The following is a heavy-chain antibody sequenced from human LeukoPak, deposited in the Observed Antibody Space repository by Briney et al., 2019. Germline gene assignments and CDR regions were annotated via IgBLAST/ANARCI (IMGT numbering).Heavy chain of an antibody. J-gene: IGHJ4*02. V-gene: IGHV4-38-2*02. CDR2: TSHSDSP. D-gene: IGHD1-1*01. CDR1: GMSITSRHY. CDR3: ARGERLGPDF. Sequence: SETLSLTCSVSGMSITSRHYWGWIRQPPGKGLEWIGSTSHSDSPYYNPSLESRVSVSLDTSRGHFSLKLSSATAADTAVYYCARGERLGPDFWGQGTLVTVSS.